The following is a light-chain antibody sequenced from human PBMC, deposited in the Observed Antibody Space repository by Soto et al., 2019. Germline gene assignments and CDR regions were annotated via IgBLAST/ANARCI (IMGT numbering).Light chain of an antibody. CDR2: KAS. CDR3: QHYNNYPWT. J-gene: IGKJ1*01. Sequence: DTQMTQSPSTLSVSVGDAVTITCRASQSISDWLAWYQQKPGKAPNLLIYKASRLESGVPSRFSGSGSGTEFTLTISSLQPDDFATYYCQHYNNYPWTFGQGTKVDIK. CDR1: QSISDW. V-gene: IGKV1-5*03.